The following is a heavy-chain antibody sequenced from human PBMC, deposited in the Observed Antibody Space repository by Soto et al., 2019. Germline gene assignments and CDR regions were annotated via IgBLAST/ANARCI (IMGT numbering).Heavy chain of an antibody. CDR2: IFYSGST. D-gene: IGHD2-21*01. CDR3: ARQPTTGDTDLWFDP. CDR1: GGSISTSRSY. V-gene: IGHV4-39*01. J-gene: IGHJ5*02. Sequence: QLQLLESGPGLVKASETLSLTCSVSGGSISTSRSYWAWIRQPPGKGLEWLANIFYSGSTFYNPSLASRVSVSVETSNNEFSLKLRSVTAADTAVYYCARQPTTGDTDLWFDPWGQGSLVTVSS.